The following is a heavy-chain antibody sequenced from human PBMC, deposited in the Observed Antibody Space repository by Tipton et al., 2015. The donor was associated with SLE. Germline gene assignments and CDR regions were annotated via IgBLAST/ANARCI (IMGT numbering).Heavy chain of an antibody. J-gene: IGHJ4*02. V-gene: IGHV4-59*01. CDR1: GGSISSYY. D-gene: IGHD1-26*01. CDR3: ARGGYLYSGGLDY. Sequence: LSLTCTVSGGSISSYYWSWIRQPPGKGLEWIGYIYYSGSTNYSPSLKSRVTISVDTSKNQFSLKLSSVTAADTAVYHCARGGYLYSGGLDYWGQGTLVTVSS. CDR2: IYYSGST.